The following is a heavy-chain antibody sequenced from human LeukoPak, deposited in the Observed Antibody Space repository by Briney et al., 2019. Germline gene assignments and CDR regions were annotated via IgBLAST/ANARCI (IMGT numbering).Heavy chain of an antibody. Sequence: GGSLRLSCAASGFTFSSYSMNWVRQAPGKGLEWVSYISSSGSTIYYADSVKGRFTISRDNAKNSLYLQMNSLRAEDTAVYYCARVGGGGSSWYYYYYMDVWGKGTTVTVSS. V-gene: IGHV3-48*04. CDR1: GFTFSSYS. CDR2: ISSSGSTI. D-gene: IGHD6-13*01. CDR3: ARVGGGGSSWYYYYYMDV. J-gene: IGHJ6*03.